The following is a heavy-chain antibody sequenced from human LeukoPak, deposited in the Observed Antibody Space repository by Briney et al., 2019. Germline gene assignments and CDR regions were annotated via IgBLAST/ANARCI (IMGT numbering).Heavy chain of an antibody. J-gene: IGHJ4*02. D-gene: IGHD3-16*01. Sequence: GGSLRLSCVASGFTFSNYGMSWVRQAPGKGLEWVSRISFSGVNTYYADSVRGRFTISRDKSKNTLFLQMNSLRAEDTAVYYCAKGGYDYAEYVDYWGQGTLVTVSS. CDR2: ISFSGVNT. V-gene: IGHV3-23*01. CDR3: AKGGYDYAEYVDY. CDR1: GFTFSNYG.